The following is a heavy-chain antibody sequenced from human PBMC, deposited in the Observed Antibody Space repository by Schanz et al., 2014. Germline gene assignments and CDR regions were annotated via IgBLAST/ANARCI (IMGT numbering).Heavy chain of an antibody. CDR2: INGYNGHT. J-gene: IGHJ3*01. V-gene: IGHV1-18*01. Sequence: QVQLVQSGAEVKKPGASVKVSCKASGYTFSSYGITWVRQAPGQGLEWMGWINGYNGHTLYAQKFQGRVTMTTDTSTSTSYMELTSLRFDDAAVYYCATMWGYCTATACQILEVLDVWGQGTMVTVSS. CDR1: GYTFSSYG. D-gene: IGHD2-8*02. CDR3: ATMWGYCTATACQILEVLDV.